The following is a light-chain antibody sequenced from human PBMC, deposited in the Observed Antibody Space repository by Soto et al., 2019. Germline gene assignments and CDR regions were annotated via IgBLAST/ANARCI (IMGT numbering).Light chain of an antibody. CDR2: AAS. CDR1: QSITNY. V-gene: IGKV1-39*01. CDR3: QQSYSTPWT. J-gene: IGKJ1*01. Sequence: DIQMTQSPSSLSASVGDRVTITCRASQSITNYLNWYQQKPGKAPKLLIYAASSLQSGVPSRFSGSESGTDFTLSSSSLQPEDFATYYCQQSYSTPWTFGQGTKVEIK.